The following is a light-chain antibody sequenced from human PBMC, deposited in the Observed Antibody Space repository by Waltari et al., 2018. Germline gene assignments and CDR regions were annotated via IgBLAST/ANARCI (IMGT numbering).Light chain of an antibody. J-gene: IGLJ1*01. V-gene: IGLV2-23*02. CDR2: EVD. CDR3: CSYAGYITYA. CDR1: SSDVGSHNL. Sequence: QSALTQPASVSGSPGQSVTISCSGTSSDVGSHNLVSWYQQYPGKAPQLIIFEVDDRPSGVSHRFSGSKSGNTASLTISGLQAEDEADYYCCSYAGYITYAFGSGTKVTVL.